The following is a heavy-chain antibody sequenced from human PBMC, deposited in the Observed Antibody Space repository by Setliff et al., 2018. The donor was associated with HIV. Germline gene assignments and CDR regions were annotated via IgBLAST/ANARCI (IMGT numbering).Heavy chain of an antibody. CDR1: GGSISSYY. Sequence: PSETLSLTCTVSGGSISSYYWSWIRQPPGKGLEWIGYIYTSGSTNYNPSLKSRVTISVDTSKNQFSLKLISVTAADTAVYYCARDDSVWGVNNWFDSWGQGTLVTVSS. D-gene: IGHD3-16*01. J-gene: IGHJ5*01. CDR3: ARDDSVWGVNNWFDS. V-gene: IGHV4-59*01. CDR2: IYTSGST.